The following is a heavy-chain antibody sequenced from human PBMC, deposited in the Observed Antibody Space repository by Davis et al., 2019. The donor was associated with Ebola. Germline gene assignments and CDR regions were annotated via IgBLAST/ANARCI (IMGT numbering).Heavy chain of an antibody. J-gene: IGHJ4*02. CDR1: GATFSSYT. CDR2: ISAYNGNT. Sequence: AASVKVSCKASGATFSSYTISWVRQAPGQGLEWMGWISAYNGNTNYAQKLQGRVIMTSDTATTTAYMEVGSLRSDDTAVYYCARAQFPTTSDHWGQGTLVTVSS. V-gene: IGHV1-18*01. CDR3: ARAQFPTTSDH. D-gene: IGHD1-1*01.